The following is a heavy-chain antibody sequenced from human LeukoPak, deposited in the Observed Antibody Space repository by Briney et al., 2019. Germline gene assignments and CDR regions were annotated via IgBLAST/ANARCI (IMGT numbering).Heavy chain of an antibody. Sequence: PGRSLRLSCAASGFTFDDYAMHWVRQAPGKGLEWVSGISWNSGSTVYVDSVKGRFTISRDNAKNSLYLQMYSLRPEDMALYYCVRDVSLDFCSGGACSAHFDYWGQGTLVIVSS. V-gene: IGHV3-9*03. CDR3: VRDVSLDFCSGGACSAHFDY. CDR1: GFTFDDYA. D-gene: IGHD2-15*01. CDR2: ISWNSGST. J-gene: IGHJ4*02.